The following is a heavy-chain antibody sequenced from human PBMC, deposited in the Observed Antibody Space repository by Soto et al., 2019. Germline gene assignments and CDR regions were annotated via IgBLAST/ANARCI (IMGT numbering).Heavy chain of an antibody. V-gene: IGHV3-30*02. Sequence: GGSLRLSCAASGFTFSSYGMHWVRQAPGKGLEWVAVIWYDGSNKYYADSVKGRFTISRDNSKNTLYLQMNSLRAEDTAVYYCAKDDYGDYATHYYYYGMDVWGQGTTVTVSS. J-gene: IGHJ6*02. CDR2: IWYDGSNK. D-gene: IGHD4-17*01. CDR1: GFTFSSYG. CDR3: AKDDYGDYATHYYYYGMDV.